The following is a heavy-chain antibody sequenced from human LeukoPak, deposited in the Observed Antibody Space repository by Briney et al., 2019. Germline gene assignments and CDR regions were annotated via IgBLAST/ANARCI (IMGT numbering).Heavy chain of an antibody. CDR2: IDWDDDK. Sequence: SGPTLVNPTQTLTLTCTFSGFSLSTSGMCVSWIRQPPGKALEWLARIDWDDDKYYSTSLKTRLTISKDTSKNQVVLTMTNMDPVDTATYYCARMRDSSSWYVSPFDYWGQGTLVTVSS. V-gene: IGHV2-70*11. CDR1: GFSLSTSGMC. D-gene: IGHD6-13*01. J-gene: IGHJ4*02. CDR3: ARMRDSSSWYVSPFDY.